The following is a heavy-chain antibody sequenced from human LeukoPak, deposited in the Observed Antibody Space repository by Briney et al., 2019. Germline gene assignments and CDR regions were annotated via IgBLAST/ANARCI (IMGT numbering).Heavy chain of an antibody. J-gene: IGHJ4*02. CDR3: ARVLDY. CDR2: INSDGSST. CDR1: GFTFSSYW. Sequence: GGSLRLSCAASGFTFSSYWMHWVRQAPGKGVVWVSRINSDGSSTSYADSVKGRFTISRDNDKNTLYLQMNSLRAEDTDVYYCARVLDYWGQGTLVTVSS. V-gene: IGHV3-74*01.